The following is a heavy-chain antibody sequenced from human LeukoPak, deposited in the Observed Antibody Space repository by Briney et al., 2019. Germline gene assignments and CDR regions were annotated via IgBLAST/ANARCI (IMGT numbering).Heavy chain of an antibody. J-gene: IGHJ5*02. D-gene: IGHD2-8*01. CDR2: IIPIFGTA. CDR1: GGTFSSYA. CDR3: ARDPHLYPRGWFDP. Sequence: ASVKVSCKASGGTFSSYAISWVRQAPGQGLEWMGGIIPIFGTANYAQKFQGRVTITADESTSTAYMELSSLRSEDTAVYYCARDPHLYPRGWFDPWGQGTLVTVSS. V-gene: IGHV1-69*13.